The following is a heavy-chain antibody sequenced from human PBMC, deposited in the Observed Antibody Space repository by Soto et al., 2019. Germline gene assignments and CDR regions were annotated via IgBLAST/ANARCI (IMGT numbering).Heavy chain of an antibody. V-gene: IGHV3-66*01. CDR2: IYSGGST. Sequence: GGSQRLSCAASGFTVSSNYMSWVRQAPGKGLEWVSVIYSGGSTYYADSVKGRFTISRDNSKNTLYLQMNSLRAEDTAVYYCARDRIAVAGNPEYFQHWGQGTLVTVSS. CDR3: ARDRIAVAGNPEYFQH. D-gene: IGHD6-19*01. J-gene: IGHJ1*01. CDR1: GFTVSSNY.